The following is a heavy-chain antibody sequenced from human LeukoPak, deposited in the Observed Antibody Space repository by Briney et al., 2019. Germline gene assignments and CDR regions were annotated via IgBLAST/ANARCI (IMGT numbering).Heavy chain of an antibody. CDR2: IYYSGST. D-gene: IGHD6-13*01. J-gene: IGHJ5*02. CDR1: GGSISSSSYY. CDR3: ARLPYSSSWYFPINWFDP. V-gene: IGHV4-39*01. Sequence: SETLSLTCTVSGGSISSSSYYWGWIRQPPGKGLEWIGSIYYSGSTYYNPSLKSRVTISVDTSKNQFSLKLSSVTAADTAVYYCARLPYSSSWYFPINWFDPWGQGTLVTVSS.